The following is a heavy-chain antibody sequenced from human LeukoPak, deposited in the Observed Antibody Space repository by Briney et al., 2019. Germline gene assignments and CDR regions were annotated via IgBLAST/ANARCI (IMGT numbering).Heavy chain of an antibody. CDR2: FDPEYGKS. V-gene: IGHV1-24*01. J-gene: IGHJ4*02. CDR3: ATDLATVVKVTNF. D-gene: IGHD4-23*01. Sequence: ASVKVSRKVSGHTLTDLSMHWVRQAPGKGLEWMGGFDPEYGKSIFAQRFQGRVSMTEDTSTGTAYMELSSLRSEDTAVYYCATDLATVVKVTNFWGQGTLVTVSS. CDR1: GHTLTDLS.